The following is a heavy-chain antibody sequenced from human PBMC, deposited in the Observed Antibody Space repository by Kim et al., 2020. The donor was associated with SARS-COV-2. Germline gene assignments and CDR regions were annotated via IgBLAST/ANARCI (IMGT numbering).Heavy chain of an antibody. CDR2: T. Sequence: THYNPSHKGRVTISGNTSKTPFSLRLSSVPAADTAVYYCARHLRNWYFDLWGRGTLVTVSS. J-gene: IGHJ2*01. V-gene: IGHV4-30-2*03. CDR3: ARHLRNWYFDL.